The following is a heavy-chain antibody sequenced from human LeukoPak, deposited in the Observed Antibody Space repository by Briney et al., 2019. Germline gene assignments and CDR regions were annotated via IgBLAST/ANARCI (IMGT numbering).Heavy chain of an antibody. D-gene: IGHD2-15*01. Sequence: GGSLRLSCAASGFTFSNAWMSWVRQAPGKGLEWVSSISSSGSYIYYADSLKGRFTISRDNAKNSLYLQMNSLRAEDTAVYYCARDLCSGGSCYLDYWGQGTLVTVSS. J-gene: IGHJ4*02. CDR2: ISSSGSYI. V-gene: IGHV3-21*01. CDR1: GFTFSNAW. CDR3: ARDLCSGGSCYLDY.